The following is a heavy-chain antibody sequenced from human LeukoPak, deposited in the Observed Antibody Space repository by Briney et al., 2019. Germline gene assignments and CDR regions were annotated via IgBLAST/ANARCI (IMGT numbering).Heavy chain of an antibody. J-gene: IGHJ4*02. Sequence: PSETLSLTCTVTGGSISSSSYYWGWIRQPPGKGLEWIGSIYYSGSTYYNPSLKSRVTISVDTSKNQFSLKLSSVTAADTAVYYCAREYCSSTSCYTAFDYWGQGTLVTVSS. CDR3: AREYCSSTSCYTAFDY. CDR1: GGSISSSSYY. V-gene: IGHV4-39*02. D-gene: IGHD2-2*02. CDR2: IYYSGST.